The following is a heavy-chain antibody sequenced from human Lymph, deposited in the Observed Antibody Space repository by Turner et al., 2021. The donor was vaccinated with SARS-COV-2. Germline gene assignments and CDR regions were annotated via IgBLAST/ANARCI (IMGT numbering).Heavy chain of an antibody. CDR3: ARQTVNNWVDP. Sequence: QVQLQESGPRLVKPLETLSLTCTVSGCSMNNNYWSWIRQPPGKRLEWIGFIFYRGSTNYNPSLKSRVTISVDTSENQFSLKLTSVTAADTAIYYCARQTVNNWVDPWGQGTLVTVSS. CDR1: GCSMNNNY. V-gene: IGHV4-59*01. CDR2: IFYRGST. J-gene: IGHJ5*02. D-gene: IGHD2-21*02.